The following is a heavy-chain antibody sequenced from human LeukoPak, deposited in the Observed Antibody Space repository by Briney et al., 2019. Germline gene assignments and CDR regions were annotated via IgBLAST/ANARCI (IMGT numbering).Heavy chain of an antibody. V-gene: IGHV3-74*01. Sequence: GGSPRLSCAAAGFNFRNDWMHWVRHPLGKRLVWVSRINGDGSSASYADSVKGQFPISRDVAKHMLYMGVNSLTAEYAAVYFCAVSTGPTSYYDTIGQLLYYWGQGTLVTVSS. CDR3: AVSTGPTSYYDTIGQLLYY. D-gene: IGHD3-22*01. J-gene: IGHJ4*02. CDR1: GFNFRNDW. CDR2: INGDGSSA.